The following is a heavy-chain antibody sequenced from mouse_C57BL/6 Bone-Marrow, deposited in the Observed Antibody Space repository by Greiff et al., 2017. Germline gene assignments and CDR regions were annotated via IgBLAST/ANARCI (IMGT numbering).Heavy chain of an antibody. CDR1: GYTFTSYW. V-gene: IGHV1-59*01. J-gene: IGHJ2*01. D-gene: IGHD2-5*01. Sequence: QVQLQQPGAELVRPGTSVKLSCKASGYTFTSYWMHWVKQRPGQGLEWIGVIDPSDSYTNYNQKFKGKATLTVDTSSSTAYMQLSSLTSEDSAVYYCAISYSNFPLHWGQGTTRTVSS. CDR3: AISYSNFPLH. CDR2: IDPSDSYT.